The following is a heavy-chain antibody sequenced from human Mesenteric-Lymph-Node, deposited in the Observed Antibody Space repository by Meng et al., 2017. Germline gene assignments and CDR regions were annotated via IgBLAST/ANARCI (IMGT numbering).Heavy chain of an antibody. V-gene: IGHV3-7*01. CDR3: ARDRKYYYDSSGYSTYYYYGMDV. CDR1: GFVFSNYW. D-gene: IGHD3-22*01. J-gene: IGHJ6*02. CDR2: IKQDGSEK. Sequence: GESLKISCVGSGFVFSNYWMHWVRQVPGRGLEWVANIKQDGSEKYYVDSVKGRFTISRDNAKNSLYLQMNSLRAEDTAVYYCARDRKYYYDSSGYSTYYYYGMDVWGQGTTVTVSS.